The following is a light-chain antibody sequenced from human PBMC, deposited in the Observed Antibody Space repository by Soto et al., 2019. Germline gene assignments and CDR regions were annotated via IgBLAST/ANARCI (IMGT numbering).Light chain of an antibody. J-gene: IGKJ3*01. CDR2: AAS. V-gene: IGKV3-20*01. CDR3: QQYGDSPFT. CDR1: QIVTINS. Sequence: EVVLTQTPGTLSLSPGERATLSCRASQIVTINSLAWYQQKPGQPPRLLIYAASTRASAIPDRFSGSGSGTDFTLTISRLQPEDFALYYCQQYGDSPFTFGPGTRVDVK.